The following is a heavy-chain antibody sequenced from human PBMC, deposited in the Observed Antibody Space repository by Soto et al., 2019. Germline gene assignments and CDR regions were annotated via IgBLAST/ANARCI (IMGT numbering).Heavy chain of an antibody. D-gene: IGHD3-3*01. CDR2: INAGNGNT. V-gene: IGHV1-3*01. J-gene: IGHJ4*02. CDR3: ARGHDFWSGYSLAY. Sequence: ASVKVSCKASGYTFTSYAIEWVRQAPGQRLEWMRWINAGNGNTKYSQNLQGRVTITRDTSASTAYMELSSLRSEDTAVYYCARGHDFWSGYSLAYWGQGTLVTVSS. CDR1: GYTFTSYA.